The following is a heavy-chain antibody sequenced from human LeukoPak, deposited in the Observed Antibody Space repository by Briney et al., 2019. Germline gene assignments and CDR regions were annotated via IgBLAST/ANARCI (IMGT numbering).Heavy chain of an antibody. CDR1: GFSLSTYW. Sequence: GGSLRLSCAASGFSLSTYWMSWVRQAPGKGLEWVADIKQDESEKDYVDSVKGRFTISRDNAKNSLYLQMSSLRAEDTAVYYCATYSGAHHKTFDDWGQGTLVTVSS. CDR2: IKQDESEK. D-gene: IGHD1-26*01. J-gene: IGHJ4*02. V-gene: IGHV3-7*03. CDR3: ATYSGAHHKTFDD.